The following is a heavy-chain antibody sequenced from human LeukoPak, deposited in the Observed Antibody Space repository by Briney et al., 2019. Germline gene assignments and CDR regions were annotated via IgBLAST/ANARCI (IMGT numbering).Heavy chain of an antibody. D-gene: IGHD6-19*01. Sequence: GASVKVSCKASGGTFSSYAISWVRQAPGQGLEWMGGIIPIFGTANYAQKFQGRVTITADESTSTAYMELSSLRSEDTAVYYCASTHKSYSSGWPRSLYYYYYGMDVWGQGTTVTVSS. CDR3: ASTHKSYSSGWPRSLYYYYYGMDV. J-gene: IGHJ6*02. CDR2: IIPIFGTA. CDR1: GGTFSSYA. V-gene: IGHV1-69*13.